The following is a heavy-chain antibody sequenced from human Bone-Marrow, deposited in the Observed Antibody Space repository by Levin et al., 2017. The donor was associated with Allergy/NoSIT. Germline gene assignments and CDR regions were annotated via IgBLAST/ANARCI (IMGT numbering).Heavy chain of an antibody. V-gene: IGHV3-23*01. CDR2: LSGSGEST. J-gene: IGHJ4*02. CDR3: AKDQVDVIVPPSIRKVKRRGTYFDS. Sequence: GESLKISCAASGFTFRNFAMSWVRQAPGKGLEWVSALSGSGESTYYADSAKGRFTISRDNSKNTLYLQMNSLRAEDTAVYYCAKDQVDVIVPPSIRKVKRRGTYFDSWGQGALVTVSS. CDR1: GFTFRNFA. D-gene: IGHD2-2*02.